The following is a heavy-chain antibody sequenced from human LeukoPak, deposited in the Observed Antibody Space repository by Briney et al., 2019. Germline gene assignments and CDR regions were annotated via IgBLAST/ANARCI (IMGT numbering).Heavy chain of an antibody. J-gene: IGHJ4*02. V-gene: IGHV1-69*13. D-gene: IGHD3-10*01. CDR2: IIPIFGTA. Sequence: SVKVSCKASGGTFSSYAISWVGQAPGQGLEWMGGIIPIFGTANYAQKFQGRVTITADESTSTACMELSSLRSEDTAVYYCAREVIGSGSYFDYWGQGTLVTVSS. CDR1: GGTFSSYA. CDR3: AREVIGSGSYFDY.